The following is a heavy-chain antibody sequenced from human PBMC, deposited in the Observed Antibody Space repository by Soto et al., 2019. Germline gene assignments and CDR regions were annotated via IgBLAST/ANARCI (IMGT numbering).Heavy chain of an antibody. Sequence: PSETLSLTCTVSGGSIRDYFWTWIRQPPGKGLEWIGYIYYSGRTNYNPSLKSRVSISVDTSKNHFSLQLRSVTAADTAVYYCARDTPQDGGNSPVGKPGDAFDIWGQGTMVTVSS. D-gene: IGHD2-21*02. CDR3: ARDTPQDGGNSPVGKPGDAFDI. CDR1: GGSIRDYF. CDR2: IYYSGRT. J-gene: IGHJ3*02. V-gene: IGHV4-59*01.